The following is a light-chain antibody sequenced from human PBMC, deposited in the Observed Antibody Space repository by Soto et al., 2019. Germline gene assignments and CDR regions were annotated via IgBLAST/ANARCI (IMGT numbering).Light chain of an antibody. Sequence: DIQMTQSPSSLSASVGDRVTITCRASRSISNYLNWYQQKSGKVPRLLIYAASSLQPGVPSRFSGTGTGTAFTLTLTRQQPEYSATYSCQQSYSVPRFGPGTRVDLK. J-gene: IGKJ1*01. CDR1: RSISNY. CDR3: QQSYSVPR. V-gene: IGKV1-39*01. CDR2: AAS.